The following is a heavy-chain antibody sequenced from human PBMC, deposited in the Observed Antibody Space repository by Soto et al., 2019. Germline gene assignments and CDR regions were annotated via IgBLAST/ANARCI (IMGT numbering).Heavy chain of an antibody. J-gene: IGHJ4*02. V-gene: IGHV3-23*01. CDR1: KFTFSSYA. CDR2: ISGSGGST. Sequence: GSLRLSCXASKFTFSSYAMSWVRPAPWKGLEWVSAISGSGGSTYYADSVKGRFTISRDNSKNTLYLQMSSLRAEDTALYYCAKGRGGSGSLTPRVDFWGQGTLVTVSS. D-gene: IGHD3-10*01. CDR3: AKGRGGSGSLTPRVDF.